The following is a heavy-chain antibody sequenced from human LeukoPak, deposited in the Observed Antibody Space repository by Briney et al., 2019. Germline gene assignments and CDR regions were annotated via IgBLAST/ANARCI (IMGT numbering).Heavy chain of an antibody. Sequence: TGGSLRLSCAAPGLTFSSYSMTWVRQAPGKGLEWVSSISSSSSYIYYADSVKGRFTISRDNAKNSLYLQMNSLRAEDTAVYYCARDRWEVGVRGSYYVVDYWGQGTLVTVSS. D-gene: IGHD1-26*01. CDR1: GLTFSSYS. CDR3: ARDRWEVGVRGSYYVVDY. V-gene: IGHV3-21*01. CDR2: ISSSSSYI. J-gene: IGHJ4*02.